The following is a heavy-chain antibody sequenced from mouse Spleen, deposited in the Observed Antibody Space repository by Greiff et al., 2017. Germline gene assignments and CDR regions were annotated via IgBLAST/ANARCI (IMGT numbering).Heavy chain of an antibody. CDR2: IDPSDSYT. J-gene: IGHJ1*01. Sequence: VQLQQPGAELVMPGASVKLSCKASGYTFTSYWMHWVKQRPGQGLEWIGEIDPSDSYTNYNQKFKGKATLTVDKSSSTAYMQLSSLTSEDSAVYYCARYYYGSSYVDWYFDVWGAGTTVTVSS. D-gene: IGHD1-1*01. CDR3: ARYYYGSSYVDWYFDV. V-gene: IGHV1-69*01. CDR1: GYTFTSYW.